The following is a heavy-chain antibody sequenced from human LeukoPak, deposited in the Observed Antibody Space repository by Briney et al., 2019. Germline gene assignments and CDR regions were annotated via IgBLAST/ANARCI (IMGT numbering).Heavy chain of an antibody. CDR3: ARSGQGVDSFYFYMDV. D-gene: IGHD2-8*02. CDR2: IKHDGSEKQDGSEK. V-gene: IGHV3-7*01. CDR1: GFTFSQYW. J-gene: IGHJ6*03. Sequence: QPGGSLRLSCAASGFTFSQYWMSWVRQAPGKGLEWVANIKHDGSEKQDGSEKNYVDSVKGRFTISRDNAKNSLYLQMNSLRAEDTAVYYCARSGQGVDSFYFYMDVWGKGTTVTVSS.